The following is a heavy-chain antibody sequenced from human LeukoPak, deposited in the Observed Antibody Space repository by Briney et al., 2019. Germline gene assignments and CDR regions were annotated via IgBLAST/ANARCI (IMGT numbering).Heavy chain of an antibody. CDR2: IYYNGGS. V-gene: IGHV4-39*07. J-gene: IGHJ4*02. Sequence: SETLSLTCTVSGGSISSSSYYWGWIRQPPGKGLEWIGNIYYNGGSYYNSSLKSRVTISIDTSKNQFSLKLTSVTAADTAVYYCARDGYNFDYWGQGTLVTVSS. D-gene: IGHD5-24*01. CDR1: GGSISSSSYY. CDR3: ARDGYNFDY.